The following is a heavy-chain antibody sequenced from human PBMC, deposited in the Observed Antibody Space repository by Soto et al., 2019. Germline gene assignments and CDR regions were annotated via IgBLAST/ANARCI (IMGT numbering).Heavy chain of an antibody. J-gene: IGHJ5*02. Sequence: PGESVKISCQGAGYNFAIYCISWVLQMPGKGLEWMGRIDPSDSYTNYSPSFQGHVTISADKSISTAYLQWSSLKASDTAMYYCARRHSNYNWFDPWGQGTLVTVSS. D-gene: IGHD4-4*01. CDR1: GYNFAIYC. CDR2: IDPSDSYT. V-gene: IGHV5-10-1*01. CDR3: ARRHSNYNWFDP.